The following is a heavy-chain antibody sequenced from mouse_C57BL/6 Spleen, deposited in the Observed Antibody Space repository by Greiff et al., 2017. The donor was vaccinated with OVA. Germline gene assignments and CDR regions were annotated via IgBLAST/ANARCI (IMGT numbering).Heavy chain of an antibody. CDR2: FYPGSGSI. V-gene: IGHV1-62-2*01. CDR3: ARHENYYGSSYNAMDY. D-gene: IGHD1-1*01. CDR1: GYTFTEYT. J-gene: IGHJ4*01. Sequence: QVHVKQSGAELVKPGASVKLSCKASGYTFTEYTIHWVKQRSGQGLEWIGWFYPGSGSIKYNEKFKDKATLTADKSSSTVYMELSRLTSEDSAVYFCARHENYYGSSYNAMDYWGQGTSVTVSS.